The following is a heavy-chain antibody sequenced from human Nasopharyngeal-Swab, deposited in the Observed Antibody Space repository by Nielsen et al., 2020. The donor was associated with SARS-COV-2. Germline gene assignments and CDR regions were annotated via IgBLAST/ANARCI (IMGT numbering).Heavy chain of an antibody. CDR3: AGNHDNTF. CDR1: GFTFGSYA. CDR2: IKPDGSEK. Sequence: GESLKISCAASGFTFGSYAMNWVRQAPGKGLEWVANIKPDGSEKYYVDSVKGRFTISRDNARNSLFLQMDSLRVEDTAIYYCAGNHDNTFWGQGNLVAVS. J-gene: IGHJ4*02. D-gene: IGHD3-22*01. V-gene: IGHV3-7*03.